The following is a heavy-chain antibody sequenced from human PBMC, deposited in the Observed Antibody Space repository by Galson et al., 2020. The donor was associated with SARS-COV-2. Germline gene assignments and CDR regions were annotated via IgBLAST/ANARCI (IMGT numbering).Heavy chain of an antibody. CDR3: ARAYGDYVDAFDI. Sequence: SETLSLTCAVSGGSISSGGYSWSWIRQPPGKGLEWIGYIYHSGSTYYNPSLKSRVTISVDRSKNQFSLKLSSVTAADTAVYYCARAYGDYVDAFDIWGQGTMVTVSS. J-gene: IGHJ3*02. CDR2: IYHSGST. V-gene: IGHV4-30-2*01. D-gene: IGHD4-17*01. CDR1: GGSISSGGYS.